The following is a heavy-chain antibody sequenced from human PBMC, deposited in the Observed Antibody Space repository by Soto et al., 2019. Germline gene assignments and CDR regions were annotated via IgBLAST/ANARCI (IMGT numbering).Heavy chain of an antibody. CDR3: ARDGVGYYDSSGYSAYFQH. V-gene: IGHV3-33*01. J-gene: IGHJ1*01. CDR1: GFTFSNYG. CDR2: IWYDGSNK. D-gene: IGHD3-22*01. Sequence: QVQLVESGGGVVQPGRSLRLSCAASGFTFSNYGMHWVRQAPGKGLEWVAVIWYDGSNKYYADSVKGRFTISRDNSKNTLYLQMNSLRAEDTAVYYCARDGVGYYDSSGYSAYFQHWGQATLVTVSS.